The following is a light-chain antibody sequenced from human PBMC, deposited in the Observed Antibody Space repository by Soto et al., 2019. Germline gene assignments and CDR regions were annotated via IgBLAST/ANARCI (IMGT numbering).Light chain of an antibody. V-gene: IGKV4-1*01. Sequence: DIVMTQSPDSLAVSLGERATINCKSSQTVLYSNNLNYLAWYQQKPGQPPKLLIYWASTRESGVPDRFSGSGSGTDFTLTISSLQAEDVALYYCHQYYTTPWTFGQGTKVEIK. J-gene: IGKJ1*01. CDR3: HQYYTTPWT. CDR2: WAS. CDR1: QTVLYSNNLNY.